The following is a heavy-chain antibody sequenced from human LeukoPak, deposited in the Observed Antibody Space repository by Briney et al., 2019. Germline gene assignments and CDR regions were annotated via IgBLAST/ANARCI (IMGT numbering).Heavy chain of an antibody. V-gene: IGHV3-33*01. Sequence: SGGSLRLSCAASGFTFSSYGMHGVRQAPGRGLEWVAVIWYDGSNKYYADSVKGRFTISRDNAKSSLYLQMSSLRAEDTAVYYCARIVLVRGVIYYGMDVWGQGTTVTVS. CDR1: GFTFSSYG. CDR2: IWYDGSNK. CDR3: ARIVLVRGVIYYGMDV. J-gene: IGHJ6*02. D-gene: IGHD3-10*01.